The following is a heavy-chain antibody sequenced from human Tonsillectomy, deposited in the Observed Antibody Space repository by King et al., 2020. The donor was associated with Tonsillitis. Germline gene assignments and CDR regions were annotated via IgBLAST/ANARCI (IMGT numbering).Heavy chain of an antibody. CDR2: IXPIFGTA. D-gene: IGHD3-10*01. Sequence: QLVQSGAEVKKPGSSVKVSCKASGGTFSSYAISWVRQAPGQXLEWXGGIXPIFGTAYYAQXFXGRVTIXADESTSTAYMELSSLRSEDTAVYYCAGDXXTSGXNXLGLXSXXXGQXXLXTVXS. V-gene: IGHV1-69*12. CDR3: AGDXXTSGXNXLGLXSXX. J-gene: IGHJ1*01. CDR1: GGTFSSYA.